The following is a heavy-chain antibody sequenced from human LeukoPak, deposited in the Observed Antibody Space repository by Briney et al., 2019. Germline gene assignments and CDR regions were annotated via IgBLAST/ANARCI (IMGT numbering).Heavy chain of an antibody. V-gene: IGHV3-53*05. D-gene: IGHD6-13*01. CDR2: IYSGGST. J-gene: IGHJ6*03. Sequence: PGGSLRLSCAASGFTVSSNYMSWVRQAPGKGLEWVSVIYSGGSTYYADSVKGRFTISRDNSKNTLYLQMNSLRAEDTAVYYCAKDGSSWQDYDYMDVWGKGTTVTISS. CDR1: GFTVSSNY. CDR3: AKDGSSWQDYDYMDV.